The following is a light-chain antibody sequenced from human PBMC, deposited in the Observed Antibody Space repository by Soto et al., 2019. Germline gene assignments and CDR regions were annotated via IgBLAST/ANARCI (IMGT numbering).Light chain of an antibody. CDR1: SSDVGGYNY. CDR3: SSYTSSSTLV. J-gene: IGLJ3*02. Sequence: QSALTQPASMSGSPGQSITISCTGTSSDVGGYNYVSWYQQHPGKAPKLMIYEVSNRPSGVSNRFSGSKSGNTSSPTISGLQAEDEADYYCSSYTSSSTLVFGGGTKLTVL. V-gene: IGLV2-14*01. CDR2: EVS.